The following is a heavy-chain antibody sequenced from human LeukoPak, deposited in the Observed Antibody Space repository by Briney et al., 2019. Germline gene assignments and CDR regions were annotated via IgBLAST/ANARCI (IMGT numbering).Heavy chain of an antibody. J-gene: IGHJ4*02. CDR3: ARAFPPLRTSAAGDY. V-gene: IGHV3-21*06. CDR2: ISGSSSHR. CDR1: GFSFSDYD. Sequence: GGSLRLSCTASGFSFSDYDMNWVRQAPGKGLEWVSPISGSSSHRHYADSAKGRFTISRDNAKNSLYLQMNSLRAEDTAVYYCARAFPPLRTSAAGDYWGQGTLVTVSS. D-gene: IGHD6-25*01.